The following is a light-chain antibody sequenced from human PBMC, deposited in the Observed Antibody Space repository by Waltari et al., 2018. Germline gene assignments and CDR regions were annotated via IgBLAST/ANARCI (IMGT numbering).Light chain of an antibody. Sequence: QSVLTQPPSVSGAPGQRVTISCTGSSSNIGAGYDVHWYPQLPGTAPKLLTYGNSNRPSGVPDRFSGSKSGTSASLAITGLQAEDEADYYCQSYDSSLSGHVVFGGGTKLTVL. J-gene: IGLJ2*01. CDR1: SSNIGAGYD. CDR2: GNS. CDR3: QSYDSSLSGHVV. V-gene: IGLV1-40*01.